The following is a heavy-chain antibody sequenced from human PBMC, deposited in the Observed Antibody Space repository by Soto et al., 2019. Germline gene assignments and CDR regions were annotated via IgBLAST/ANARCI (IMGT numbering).Heavy chain of an antibody. Sequence: GASVKASCKSSGYTITSYAMHCVRQAPGQRLEWMGWINAGNGNTKYSQKFQGRVTITRDTSASTAYMELSSLRSEDTAVYYCARGLGLYYFDYWGQGTLVTVSS. CDR3: ARGLGLYYFDY. CDR1: GYTITSYA. J-gene: IGHJ4*02. D-gene: IGHD1-26*01. CDR2: INAGNGNT. V-gene: IGHV1-3*01.